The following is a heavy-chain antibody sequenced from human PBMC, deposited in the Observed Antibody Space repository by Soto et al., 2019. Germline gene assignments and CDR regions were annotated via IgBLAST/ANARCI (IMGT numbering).Heavy chain of an antibody. J-gene: IGHJ4*02. CDR1: GYSFTNYW. D-gene: IGHD5-18*01. V-gene: IGHV5-51*01. Sequence: GESLTISCKGSGYSFTNYWIGWVRQMPGKGLEWMGIIYPGDSDTRYSPSFQGQVTISVDRSISTAYLQWSSLKASDTAMYYCATHYRGYSHGHFDYWGQGTLVTVSS. CDR2: IYPGDSDT. CDR3: ATHYRGYSHGHFDY.